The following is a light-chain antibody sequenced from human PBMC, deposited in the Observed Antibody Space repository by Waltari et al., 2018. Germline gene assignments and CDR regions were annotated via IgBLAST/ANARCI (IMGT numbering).Light chain of an antibody. V-gene: IGKV1-39*01. CDR1: QSISAY. J-gene: IGKJ3*01. CDR2: ATS. CDR3: QQTYFTVET. Sequence: DIQMTQSPSSLSASVGDGVTITCRASQSISAYLNWYQQKPGKAPNLLIYATSSLQSGVPSRFSGSGSGTDFTLTISSLQPEDFATYFCQQTYFTVETFGPGTKVDIK.